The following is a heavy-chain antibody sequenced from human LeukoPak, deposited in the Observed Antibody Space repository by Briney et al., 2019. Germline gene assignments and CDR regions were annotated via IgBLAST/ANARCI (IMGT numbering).Heavy chain of an antibody. CDR2: ISSSGSNI. CDR3: ARALDVDTSIDY. V-gene: IGHV3-48*03. D-gene: IGHD5-18*01. CDR1: GFTFSSYD. J-gene: IGHJ4*02. Sequence: PGGSLRLSCVASGFTFSSYDMNWVRQAPGKGLEWVSYISSSGSNIYYADSAKGRFTISRDNAKNSLYLQMNSLRAEDTAVYYCARALDVDTSIDYWGQGTLVTVSS.